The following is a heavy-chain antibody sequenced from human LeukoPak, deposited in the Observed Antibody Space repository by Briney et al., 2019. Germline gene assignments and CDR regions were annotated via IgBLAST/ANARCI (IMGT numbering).Heavy chain of an antibody. CDR3: ARVEVSDVLRYFDWLLWQSWYFDL. J-gene: IGHJ2*01. CDR1: GFSISSGYS. V-gene: IGHV4-38-2*02. Sequence: PSETLSLTCTVSGFSISSGYSWGWVRQPPGKGLEWIATIHHSGTTHYNPSLKSRVTISVDTSKNQFSLKLNSMTAADTAVFYCARVEVSDVLRYFDWLLWQSWYFDLWGRGTLVTVSS. D-gene: IGHD3-9*01. CDR2: IHHSGTT.